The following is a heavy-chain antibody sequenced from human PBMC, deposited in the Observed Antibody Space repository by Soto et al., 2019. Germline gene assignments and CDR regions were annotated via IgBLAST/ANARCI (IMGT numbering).Heavy chain of an antibody. D-gene: IGHD2-2*01. J-gene: IGHJ5*02. V-gene: IGHV1-69*06. CDR2: IIPIFGTA. Sequence: SVKVSCKASGGTFSSYAISWVRQAPGQGLEWMGGIIPIFGTANYAQKFQGRVTITADKSTSTAYMELSSLRSEDTAVYYCARYPDIVVVPAAMAQGWFVPWGQGTLVTVSS. CDR3: ARYPDIVVVPAAMAQGWFVP. CDR1: GGTFSSYA.